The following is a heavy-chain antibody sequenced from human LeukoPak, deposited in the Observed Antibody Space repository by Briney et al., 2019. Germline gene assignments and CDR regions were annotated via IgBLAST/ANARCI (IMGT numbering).Heavy chain of an antibody. CDR2: IKQDGSEK. CDR3: ARPLGNGWFDL. CDR1: GFTLSSSW. V-gene: IGHV3-7*01. Sequence: GGSLRLSCAASGFTLSSSWRMSWVRQAPGKGLDGVANIKQDGSEKFYVGSVKGRFTISRDNAKNSLHLQMNSLRDEDTAMYYCARPLGNGWFDLWGQGTLVTVSS. D-gene: IGHD1-1*01. J-gene: IGHJ5*02.